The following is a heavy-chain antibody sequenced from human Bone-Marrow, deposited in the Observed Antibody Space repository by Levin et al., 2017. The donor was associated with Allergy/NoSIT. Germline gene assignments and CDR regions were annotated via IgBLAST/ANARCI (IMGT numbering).Heavy chain of an antibody. Sequence: GESLKISCAASGFTVSNNYMSWVRQAPGKGLEWVSLIYSGGSTLYADSVKGRFTISRDNSKNTLYLQMNSLRAEDTAVYYCATRAVAAPYWGQGALVTVYS. J-gene: IGHJ4*02. CDR3: ATRAVAAPY. D-gene: IGHD6-19*01. CDR2: IYSGGST. V-gene: IGHV3-66*01. CDR1: GFTVSNNY.